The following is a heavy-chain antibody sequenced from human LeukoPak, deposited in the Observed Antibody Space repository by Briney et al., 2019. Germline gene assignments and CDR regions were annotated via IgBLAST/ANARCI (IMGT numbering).Heavy chain of an antibody. J-gene: IGHJ4*02. V-gene: IGHV3-23*01. D-gene: IGHD2-21*02. CDR2: ITGSGGTT. CDR1: GFTFSSYA. CDR3: AKHTLVMTAIYY. Sequence: PGGSLRLSCAASGFTFSSYAMSWVRQAPGKGLEWVSAITGSGGTTYYADSVKGRFTISRDNSKNTLYLQMNSLRAEDTAVYYCAKHTLVMTAIYYWGQGTLVTVSS.